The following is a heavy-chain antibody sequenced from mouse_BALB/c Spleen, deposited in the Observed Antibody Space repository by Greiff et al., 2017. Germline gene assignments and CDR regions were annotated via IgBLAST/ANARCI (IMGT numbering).Heavy chain of an antibody. CDR3: ARWGKSNYYFDY. CDR2: ISYSGST. J-gene: IGHJ2*01. Sequence: EVQLQESGPGLVKPSQSLSLTCTVTGYSITSDYAWNWIRQFPGNKLEWMGYISYSGSTSYNPSLKSRISITRDTSKNQFFLQLNSVTTEDTATYYCARWGKSNYYFDYWGQGTTLTVSS. V-gene: IGHV3-2*02. D-gene: IGHD2-5*01. CDR1: GYSITSDYA.